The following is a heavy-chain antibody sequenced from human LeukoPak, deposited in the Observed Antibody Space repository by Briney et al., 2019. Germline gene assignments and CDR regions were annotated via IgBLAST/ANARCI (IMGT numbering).Heavy chain of an antibody. Sequence: SETLSLTCAVSGGSISSSNWWSWVRQPPGKGLEWIGEIYHSGSTNYNPSLKSRVTMSVDTSKNQFSLNLRSVTAADTAVYYCARGPPPDLDCWGQGTLVTVSS. V-gene: IGHV4-4*02. CDR2: IYHSGST. CDR3: ARGPPPDLDC. CDR1: GGSISSSNW. J-gene: IGHJ4*02.